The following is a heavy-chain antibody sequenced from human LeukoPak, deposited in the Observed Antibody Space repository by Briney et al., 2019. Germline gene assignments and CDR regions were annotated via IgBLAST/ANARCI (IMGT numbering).Heavy chain of an antibody. V-gene: IGHV1-2*06. D-gene: IGHD3-22*01. J-gene: IGHJ3*02. CDR3: ASFDYYDSSGYYELDAFDI. CDR2: INPNSGGT. Sequence: GASVTVSCTASGYTFTGYYMHWVRQAPGQGLEWMGRINPNSGGTNYAQKFQGRVTMTRDTSISTAYMELSRLRSDDTAVYYCASFDYYDSSGYYELDAFDIWGQGTMVTVSS. CDR1: GYTFTGYY.